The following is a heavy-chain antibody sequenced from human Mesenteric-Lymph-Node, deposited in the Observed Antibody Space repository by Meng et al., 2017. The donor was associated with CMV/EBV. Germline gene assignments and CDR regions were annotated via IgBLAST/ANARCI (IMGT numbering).Heavy chain of an antibody. CDR2: GYDSGST. CDR1: SGGYY. J-gene: IGHJ4*02. D-gene: IGHD3-3*01. Sequence: SGGYYWDWFRQHPGKGLEWIGHGYDSGSTYYNPSLRSRLTVSVDTSKNHFSLKLTSVTAADTAVYFCARATGGFWSGDYTRFYLDYWGQGTLVTVSS. CDR3: ARATGGFWSGDYTRFYLDY. V-gene: IGHV4-31*02.